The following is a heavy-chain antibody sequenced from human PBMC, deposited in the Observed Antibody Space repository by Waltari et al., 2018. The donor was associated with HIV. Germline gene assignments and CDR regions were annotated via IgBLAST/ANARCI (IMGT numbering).Heavy chain of an antibody. Sequence: EVQLLESGGGLIQPGGCLRLCCAASGFSFINSAMRWVRQATGEGLKCVSSMSGTGGNTYSADSLKGRFPSSRDNCKNTVYLQMHSLTAEDTAIHYGAKAVVVINPSHRYCDLWGRGTLVTGSS. D-gene: IGHD2-15*01. V-gene: IGHV3-23*01. CDR2: MSGTGGNT. CDR3: AKAVVVINPSHRYCDL. CDR1: GFSFINSA. J-gene: IGHJ2*01.